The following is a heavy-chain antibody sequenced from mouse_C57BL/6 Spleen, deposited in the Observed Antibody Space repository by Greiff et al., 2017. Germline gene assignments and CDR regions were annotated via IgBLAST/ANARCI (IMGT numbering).Heavy chain of an antibody. CDR3: VRIYYGSSYYAMDY. CDR1: GFSFNTYA. J-gene: IGHJ4*01. V-gene: IGHV10-1*01. D-gene: IGHD1-1*01. Sequence: EVKLMESGGGLVQPKGSLKLSCAASGFSFNTYAMNWVRQAPGKGLEWVARIRSKSNNYATYYADSVKDRFTISRDDSESMLYLQMNNLKTEDTAMYYCVRIYYGSSYYAMDYWGQGTSVTVSS. CDR2: IRSKSNNYAT.